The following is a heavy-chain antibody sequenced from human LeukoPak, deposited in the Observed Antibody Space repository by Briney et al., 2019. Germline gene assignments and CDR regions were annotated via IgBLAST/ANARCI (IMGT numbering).Heavy chain of an antibody. J-gene: IGHJ4*02. Sequence: SQTLSLTCTVSGGSISSGSYYWSWIRQPAGKGLEWIGRIYTSGSTNYNPSLTSRITISVDMSKNQFSLKLSSVTAADTAVYYCARLGSSSWYFDYWGQGTLVTVSS. D-gene: IGHD6-13*01. CDR3: ARLGSSSWYFDY. CDR2: IYTSGST. CDR1: GGSISSGSYY. V-gene: IGHV4-61*02.